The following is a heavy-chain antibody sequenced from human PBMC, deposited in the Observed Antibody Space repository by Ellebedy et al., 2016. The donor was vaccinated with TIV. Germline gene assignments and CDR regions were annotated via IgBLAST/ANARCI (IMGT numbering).Heavy chain of an antibody. V-gene: IGHV3-23*03. CDR3: ARDQGNYYDARGAFDY. CDR2: ISGDGTST. J-gene: IGHJ4*02. D-gene: IGHD3-22*01. Sequence: GGSLRLSXSASGFTFSSYVMSWVRQAPGKGLEWVSVISGDGTSTYYLDSVKGRLTISRDNSKNTVYLQMNSLRADDTAVYYCARDQGNYYDARGAFDYWGQGTLVTVSS. CDR1: GFTFSSYV.